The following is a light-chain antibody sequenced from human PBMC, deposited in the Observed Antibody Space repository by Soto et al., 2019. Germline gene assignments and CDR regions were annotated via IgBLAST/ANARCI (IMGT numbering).Light chain of an antibody. J-gene: IGLJ1*01. V-gene: IGLV2-14*01. Sequence: QSVLTQPASLSGSPGQSITISCTGTSSDVGGYNYVSWYQQHPGKAPKLMIYEVSNRPSGVSNRFPGSKSGNTASLTISGLQAEDEADYYCSSYTSSSPYVFGTGTKVTVL. CDR2: EVS. CDR1: SSDVGGYNY. CDR3: SSYTSSSPYV.